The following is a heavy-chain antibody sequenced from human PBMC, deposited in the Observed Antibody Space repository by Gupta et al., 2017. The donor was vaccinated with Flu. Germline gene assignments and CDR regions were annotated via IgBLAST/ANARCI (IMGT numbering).Heavy chain of an antibody. CDR2: IRSKAYGGTT. V-gene: IGHV3-49*04. CDR3: ISYYDFWSGRKTDDY. J-gene: IGHJ4*02. CDR1: GFTFGDYA. Sequence: EVQLVESGGGLVQPGRYLRLSCTASGFTFGDYAMSWVRQAPGKGLEWVGFIRSKAYGGTTEYAASVKGRFTISRDDSKSIAYLQMNSLKTEDTAVYYCISYYDFWSGRKTDDYWGQGTLVTVSS. D-gene: IGHD3-3*01.